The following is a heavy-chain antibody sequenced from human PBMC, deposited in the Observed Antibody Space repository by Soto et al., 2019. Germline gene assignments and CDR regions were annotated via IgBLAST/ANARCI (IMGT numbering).Heavy chain of an antibody. J-gene: IGHJ4*02. CDR3: ARRLDPYDSSGYYFDY. CDR1: GYTFTSYA. V-gene: IGHV1-69*13. D-gene: IGHD3-22*01. Sequence: SVKVSCKASGYTFTSYAMHWVRQAPGQGLEWMGGIIPIFGTANYAQKFQGRVTITADESTSTAYMELSSLRSEDTAVYYCARRLDPYDSSGYYFDYWGQGTLVTVSS. CDR2: IIPIFGTA.